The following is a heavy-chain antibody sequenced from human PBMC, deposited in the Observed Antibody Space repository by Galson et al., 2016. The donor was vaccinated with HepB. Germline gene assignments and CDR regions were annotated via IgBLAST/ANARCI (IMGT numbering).Heavy chain of an antibody. CDR1: GFTFSSYA. CDR3: IRHWNSGWF. D-gene: IGHD6-19*01. Sequence: SLRLSCAASGFTFSSYAMHWVRQAPGKGLEWVSIISGSSSSIYYADSTKGRFTVSRDNSKNTLFLQMNSLKTDDTAVYYCIRHWNSGWFWGQGTLVSVSS. J-gene: IGHJ4*02. CDR2: ISGSSSSI. V-gene: IGHV3-23*01.